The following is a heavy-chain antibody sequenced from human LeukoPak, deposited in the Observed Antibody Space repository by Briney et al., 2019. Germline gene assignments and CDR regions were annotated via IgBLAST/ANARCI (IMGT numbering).Heavy chain of an antibody. CDR3: ARRGMGYYDSSGYSPFDY. D-gene: IGHD3-22*01. Sequence: SVKVSCKASGGTFSSYAISWVRQAPGQGLEWMGGIIPIFGTANYAQKFQGRVTITTDESTSTAYMELSSLRSEDTAVYCCARRGMGYYDSSGYSPFDYWGQGTLVTVSS. CDR1: GGTFSSYA. CDR2: IIPIFGTA. J-gene: IGHJ4*02. V-gene: IGHV1-69*05.